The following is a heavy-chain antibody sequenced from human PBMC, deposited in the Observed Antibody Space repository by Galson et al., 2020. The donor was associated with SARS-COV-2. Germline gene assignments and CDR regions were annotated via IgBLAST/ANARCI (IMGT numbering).Heavy chain of an antibody. J-gene: IGHJ4*02. V-gene: IGHV3-7*01. Sequence: GESLKISCTASGFSFSTYLMTWVRQAPGKGLEWVANIKHDGTDTNYIDSVKGRFTVSRDNAKNSLYLQMNSLRAEDTALYYCAALDKGQDFWGQGALVTVSS. CDR2: IKHDGTDT. CDR3: AALDKGQDF. CDR1: GFSFSTYL. D-gene: IGHD2-15*01.